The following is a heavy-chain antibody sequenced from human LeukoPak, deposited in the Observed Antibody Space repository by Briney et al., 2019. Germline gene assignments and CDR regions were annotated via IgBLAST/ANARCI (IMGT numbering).Heavy chain of an antibody. CDR3: ARDLYYYDSSGYFDY. J-gene: IGHJ4*02. V-gene: IGHV3-30-3*01. CDR2: ISYDGSNK. Sequence: GGSLRLSCAASGFTFSSYAMHWVRQAPGKGLEWVAVISYDGSNKYYADSVKGRFTISRDNSKNTLYLQMNSLRAEDTAVYYCARDLYYYDSSGYFDYWGQGTLVTVSS. CDR1: GFTFSSYA. D-gene: IGHD3-22*01.